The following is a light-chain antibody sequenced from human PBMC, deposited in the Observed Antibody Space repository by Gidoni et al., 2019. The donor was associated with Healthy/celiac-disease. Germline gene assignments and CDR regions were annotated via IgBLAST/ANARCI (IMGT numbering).Light chain of an antibody. CDR2: DAS. J-gene: IGKJ3*01. CDR1: QDISNY. CDR3: QQYDNLEVT. V-gene: IGKV1-33*01. Sequence: DIQMTQYPSSLAASVGDRVTITCQASQDISNYLNWYQQKPGKAPKLLIYDASNLETGVPSRFSGSGSGTDFTFTIRSLQPEDIATYYCQQYDNLEVTFGPGTKVDIK.